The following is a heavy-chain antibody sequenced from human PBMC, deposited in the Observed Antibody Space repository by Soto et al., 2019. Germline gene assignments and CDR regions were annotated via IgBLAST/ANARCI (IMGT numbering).Heavy chain of an antibody. D-gene: IGHD1-26*01. Sequence: SVTVSCKASGGTFSSYAISWVRQAPGQGLEWMGGIIPIFGTANYAQKFQGRVTITADKSTRTAYMELSSLRSEDTAVYYCATSASYEPQELDYWGQETLGAVSS. J-gene: IGHJ4*02. CDR1: GGTFSSYA. CDR3: ATSASYEPQELDY. CDR2: IIPIFGTA. V-gene: IGHV1-69*06.